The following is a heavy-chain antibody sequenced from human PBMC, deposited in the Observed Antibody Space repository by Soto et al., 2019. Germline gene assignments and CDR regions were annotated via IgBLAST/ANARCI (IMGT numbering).Heavy chain of an antibody. CDR2: IYYSGST. Sequence: PSETLTLTCTVSGGSVSSGSYYWSWIRQPPGKGLEWIGYIYYSGSTNYNPSLKSRVTISVDTSKNQFSLKLSSVTAADTAVYYCGRLEGLATISYYFDYWGQGALVTVSS. J-gene: IGHJ4*02. V-gene: IGHV4-61*01. CDR1: GGSVSSGSYY. CDR3: GRLEGLATISYYFDY. D-gene: IGHD3-9*01.